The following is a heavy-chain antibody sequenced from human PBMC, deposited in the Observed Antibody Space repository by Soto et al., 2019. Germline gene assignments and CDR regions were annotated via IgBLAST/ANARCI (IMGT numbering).Heavy chain of an antibody. CDR3: ARCVTTDDAIDY. CDR2: IYYSGST. D-gene: IGHD3-22*01. V-gene: IGHV4-39*01. CDR1: DGSIRSNNYY. J-gene: IGHJ4*02. Sequence: QLQLQESGSGLVKPSETLSLTCTVSDGSIRSNNYYWGWIRQPPGKGLEWIGSIYYSGSTYHNPPLKSRVTRSVDTSKNEFALKLSSVTAADTAVYYCARCVTTDDAIDYWGQGTLVTVSS.